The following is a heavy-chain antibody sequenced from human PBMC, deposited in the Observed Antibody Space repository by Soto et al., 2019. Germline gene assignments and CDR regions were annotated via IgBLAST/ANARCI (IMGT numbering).Heavy chain of an antibody. D-gene: IGHD3-3*01. J-gene: IGHJ6*02. Sequence: QVQLVQSGAEVKKPGSSVKVSCKASGGTFSSYAISWVRQAPGQGLEWMGGIIPIFGTANYAQKFQGRVTITADESTTTANMELSSLRSEDTAVDYCARDRGASITIFGVVIIPRRHYGMDVWGQGTTVTVSS. V-gene: IGHV1-69*01. CDR3: ARDRGASITIFGVVIIPRRHYGMDV. CDR1: GGTFSSYA. CDR2: IIPIFGTA.